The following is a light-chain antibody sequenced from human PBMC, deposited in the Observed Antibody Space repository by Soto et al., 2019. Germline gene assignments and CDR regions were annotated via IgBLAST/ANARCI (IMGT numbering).Light chain of an antibody. CDR2: GAS. V-gene: IGKV3-15*01. CDR3: QQYNNGAT. CDR1: QSVSSN. J-gene: IGKJ1*01. Sequence: QSGAKLNAPRGAKDKLNIRASQSVSSNVAWYQQKPRQAPRLLIYGASTRATGIPARFSCRESGAEFTLTRSRLQSEDVVVYYGQQYNNGATFGQGTKVDIK.